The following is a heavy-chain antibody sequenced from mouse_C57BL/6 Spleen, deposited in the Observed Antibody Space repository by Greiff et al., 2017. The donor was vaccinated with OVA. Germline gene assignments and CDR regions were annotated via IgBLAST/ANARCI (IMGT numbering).Heavy chain of an antibody. J-gene: IGHJ4*01. Sequence: EVQLQQSGPELVKPGASVKMSCKASGYTFTDYNMHWVKQSHGKSLEWIGYINPNNGGTSYNQKFKGKATLTGNKSSSTAYMELRSLTSEDSAVYYCARLGIYDYGSSYDYAMDYWGQGTSVTVSS. D-gene: IGHD1-1*01. CDR1: GYTFTDYN. V-gene: IGHV1-22*01. CDR3: ARLGIYDYGSSYDYAMDY. CDR2: INPNNGGT.